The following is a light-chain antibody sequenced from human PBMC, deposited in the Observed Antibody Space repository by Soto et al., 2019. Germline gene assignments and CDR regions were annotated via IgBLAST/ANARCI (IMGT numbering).Light chain of an antibody. J-gene: IGKJ1*01. Sequence: IVLTKSQGTISLSPAARATLFCRARQSIISSYLAWYQQKPGQAPRLLIYAASSRATGIPDRFSGSGSGTDFTLTISRLEPEDFAVYYCQQYNNWPWTFGQGTKVDIK. CDR2: AAS. CDR1: QSIISSY. CDR3: QQYNNWPWT. V-gene: IGKV3-20*01.